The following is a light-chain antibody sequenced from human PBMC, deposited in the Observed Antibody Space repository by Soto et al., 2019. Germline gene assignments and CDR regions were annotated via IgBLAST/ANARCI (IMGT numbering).Light chain of an antibody. Sequence: LTQAAVTLSLSPGERATLSCRASQSFRGLLAWYQQKPGQAPRLLIYDAYNRATGIPPRFSGSGSGTDFTLTISSLEPEDSAVYYCQQPHMWPITFAHGARPEIK. CDR2: DAY. J-gene: IGKJ5*01. CDR1: QSFRGL. V-gene: IGKV3-11*01. CDR3: QQPHMWPIT.